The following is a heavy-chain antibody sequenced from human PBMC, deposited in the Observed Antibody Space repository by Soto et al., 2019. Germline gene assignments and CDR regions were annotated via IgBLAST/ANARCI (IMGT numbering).Heavy chain of an antibody. D-gene: IGHD5-18*01. CDR3: AKIGGDSYNFDF. J-gene: IGHJ4*02. Sequence: GMPVTLSCAGSNFTIGSYGIHWVRQAPGKGLEWVAVISHDGSKTNYADSVKGRVTISRDNSKDTVYLQMNSLRAEDTAVYYCAKIGGDSYNFDFLGQGT. V-gene: IGHV3-30*18. CDR1: NFTIGSYG. CDR2: ISHDGSKT.